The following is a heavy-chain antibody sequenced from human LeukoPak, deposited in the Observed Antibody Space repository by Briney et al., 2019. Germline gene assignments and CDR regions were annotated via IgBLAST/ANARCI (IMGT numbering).Heavy chain of an antibody. CDR3: VRDFPTVSLRHFEF. CDR1: GGTFSSYA. Sequence: ASVKVSCKASGGTFSSYAISWVRQAPGQGLEWVAWISAYTGKTDSAQKVQGRVTLTTDTSTSTAYMELRSLTSDDTAMYYCVRDFPTVSLRHFEFWGQGTLVTVSS. J-gene: IGHJ1*01. CDR2: ISAYTGKT. V-gene: IGHV1-18*01.